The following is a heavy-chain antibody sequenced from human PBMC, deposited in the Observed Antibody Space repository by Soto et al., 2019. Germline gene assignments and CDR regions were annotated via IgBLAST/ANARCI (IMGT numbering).Heavy chain of an antibody. V-gene: IGHV1-18*04. D-gene: IGHD3-22*01. J-gene: IGHJ4*02. CDR2: ISAYNGNT. CDR1: GYTFTSYG. Sequence: ASVKVSCKASGYTFTSYGISWVRQAPGQGLEWMGWISAYNGNTNYAQKLQGRVTMTTDTSTSTAYMELRSLRSDDTAVYYCARDYYYDSSGYTPSPGYWGQGTLVTVSS. CDR3: ARDYYYDSSGYTPSPGY.